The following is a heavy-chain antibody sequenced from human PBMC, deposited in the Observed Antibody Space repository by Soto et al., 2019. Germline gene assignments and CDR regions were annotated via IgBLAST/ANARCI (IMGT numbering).Heavy chain of an antibody. D-gene: IGHD3-10*01. CDR2: INHSGST. CDR1: GGSFSGYY. J-gene: IGHJ4*02. Sequence: PSDTLSLTCAVYGGSFSGYYWSWIRQPPGKGLEWIGEINHSGSTNYNPSLKSRVTISVDTSKNQFSLKLSSVTAADTAVYYCARSRGYGSGSYAVANWGQGTVVTVSS. CDR3: ARSRGYGSGSYAVAN. V-gene: IGHV4-34*01.